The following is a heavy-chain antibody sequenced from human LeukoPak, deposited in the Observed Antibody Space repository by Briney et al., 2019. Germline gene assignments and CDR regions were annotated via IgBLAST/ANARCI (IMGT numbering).Heavy chain of an antibody. CDR2: IYSGGRT. Sequence: GGSLRLSCAVSGFTVSNNYMNWVRQAPGKGLEWVSIIYSGGRTYYADSAKGRFTIFRDNAKNSLYLQMNSLIFEDTAVYYCARDGVSEQFVLSHSYMDVWGKGTTVTVSS. V-gene: IGHV3-53*05. D-gene: IGHD2-8*01. J-gene: IGHJ6*03. CDR1: GFTVSNNY. CDR3: ARDGVSEQFVLSHSYMDV.